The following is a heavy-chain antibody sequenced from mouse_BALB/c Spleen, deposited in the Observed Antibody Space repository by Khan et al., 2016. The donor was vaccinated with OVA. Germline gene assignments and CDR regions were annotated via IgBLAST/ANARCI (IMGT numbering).Heavy chain of an antibody. CDR1: GYSITSDYA. CDR2: ISYSGNT. CDR3: ARIYGGDFDY. J-gene: IGHJ2*01. V-gene: IGHV3-2*02. D-gene: IGHD1-1*01. Sequence: EVELVESGPGLVKPSQSLSLTCTVTGYSITSDYAWNWIRQFPGNKLEWMGYISYSGNTKYNPSLKSRISITRDTSKNQFFLQLNSVTTEDTATYYWARIYGGDFDYWGQGTTLTGSS.